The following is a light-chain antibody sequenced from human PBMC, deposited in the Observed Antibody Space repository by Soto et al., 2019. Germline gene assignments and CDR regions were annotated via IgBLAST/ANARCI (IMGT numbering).Light chain of an antibody. J-gene: IGKJ3*01. CDR2: GAS. Sequence: IVLTQFPGTLSLSPGERATLSCRASQSISSKYLAWYQQKSGQAPRLLIYGASSMATGIPDRFRGSGSGTDFTLTINRLEPYDFAVYYCHQYGSSPFNFGPGTKVDIK. CDR1: QSISSKY. V-gene: IGKV3-20*01. CDR3: HQYGSSPFN.